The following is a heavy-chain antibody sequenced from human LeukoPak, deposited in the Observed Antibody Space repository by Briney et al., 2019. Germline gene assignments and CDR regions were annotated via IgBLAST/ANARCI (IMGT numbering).Heavy chain of an antibody. CDR3: AKDPFFDY. J-gene: IGHJ4*02. CDR2: ISSSGDST. Sequence: GGSLRLSCAASGFTFSTYGMSWVRQAPGKGLEWVSAISSSGDSTYYADSVKGRFTIPRDNSKNTLYLQMNSLRAEDTAIYYCAKDPFFDYWGQGTLVTVSS. V-gene: IGHV3-23*01. CDR1: GFTFSTYG.